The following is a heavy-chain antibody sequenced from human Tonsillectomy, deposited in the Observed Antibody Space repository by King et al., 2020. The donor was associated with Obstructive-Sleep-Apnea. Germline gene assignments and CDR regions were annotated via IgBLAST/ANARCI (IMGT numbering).Heavy chain of an antibody. V-gene: IGHV4-4*08. CDR2: ICTIGST. Sequence: QLQESGPGLVKPSETLSLNCTVAGGPISDYYWSWIRQPPGKELEWIGYICTIGSTRYNPSLKCRVTISLDTSRNQLSLKLSPVTAADTAVYYCATRPAGNTWYPYFDYWGQGTLVTVSS. CDR3: ATRPAGNTWYPYFDY. D-gene: IGHD6-13*01. CDR1: GGPISDYY. J-gene: IGHJ4*02.